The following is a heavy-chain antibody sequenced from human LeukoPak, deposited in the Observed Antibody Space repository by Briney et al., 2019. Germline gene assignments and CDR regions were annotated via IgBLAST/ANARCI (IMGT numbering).Heavy chain of an antibody. CDR1: GFTFSSYD. CDR2: IGVAGDT. J-gene: IGHJ6*02. CDR3: TRDRHGMDV. Sequence: GGSLRLSCAASGFTFSSYDMHWVRHPTGKGLEWVSAIGVAGDTFYAGSVKGRFTISRENAKNALFLQMNSLRAGDTAVYYCTRDRHGMDVWGQGTTVTVSS. V-gene: IGHV3-13*01.